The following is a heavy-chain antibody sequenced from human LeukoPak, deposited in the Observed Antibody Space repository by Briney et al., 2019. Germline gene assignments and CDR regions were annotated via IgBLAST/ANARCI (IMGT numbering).Heavy chain of an antibody. J-gene: IGHJ4*02. V-gene: IGHV4-30-2*01. Sequence: PSQTLSLTCAVSGGSISSGGYSWSWIRQPPGKGLEWIGYIYHSGSTYYNPSLKSRVTISVDRSKNQFSLKLSSVTAADTAVYYCAAGGTTVTDFDYWGQGTLVTVSS. CDR2: IYHSGST. D-gene: IGHD4-17*01. CDR1: GGSISSGGYS. CDR3: AAGGTTVTDFDY.